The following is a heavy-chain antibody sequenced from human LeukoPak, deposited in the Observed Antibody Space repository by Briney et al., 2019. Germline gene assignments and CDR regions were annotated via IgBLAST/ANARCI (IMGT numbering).Heavy chain of an antibody. CDR3: ARDHYDYVWGSYRFDY. V-gene: IGHV3-48*03. Sequence: GGSLRLSCAASGFTFSSYEMNWVRQASGQGLEWVSYISSSGSTIYYADSVKGRFTISRDNAKNSLYLQMNSLRAEDTAVYYCARDHYDYVWGSYRFDYWGQGTLVTVSS. CDR1: GFTFSSYE. J-gene: IGHJ4*02. CDR2: ISSSGSTI. D-gene: IGHD3-16*02.